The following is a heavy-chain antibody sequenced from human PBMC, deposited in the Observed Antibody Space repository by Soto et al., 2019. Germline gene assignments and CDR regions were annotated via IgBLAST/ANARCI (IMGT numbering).Heavy chain of an antibody. CDR2: IAYDGSNK. Sequence: LRLSCPASGFTFTSYGMHCVRQAPGKGLEWVAVIAYDGSNKYYADSVKGRFTSSRDNSKNTMYLQMSSLRAEDTAVYYCVKDGSSGWPYYYGMDVWGQGTTVTVS. V-gene: IGHV3-30*18. CDR1: GFTFTSYG. D-gene: IGHD6-19*01. J-gene: IGHJ6*02. CDR3: VKDGSSGWPYYYGMDV.